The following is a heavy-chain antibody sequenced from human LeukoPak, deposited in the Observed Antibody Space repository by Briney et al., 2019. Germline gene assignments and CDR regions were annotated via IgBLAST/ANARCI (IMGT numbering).Heavy chain of an antibody. V-gene: IGHV3-23*01. D-gene: IGHD1-26*01. CDR1: GGSIGSSGYH. CDR2: ISDSGAST. CDR3: AKDRVVGSTYYFDY. J-gene: IGHJ4*02. Sequence: PSETLSLTCTVSGGSIGSSGYHWGWIRQPPGKGLEWVSAISDSGASTYYADSVKGRFTISRDNSKNTLFLQMNSLRAEDTAVYYCAKDRVVGSTYYFDYWGQGTLVTVSS.